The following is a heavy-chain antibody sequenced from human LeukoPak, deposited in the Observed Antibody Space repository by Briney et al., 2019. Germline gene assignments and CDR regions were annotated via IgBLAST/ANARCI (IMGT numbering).Heavy chain of an antibody. J-gene: IGHJ6*04. V-gene: IGHV3-30*04. D-gene: IGHD5-24*01. CDR1: GFTFSSYE. Sequence: GGSLRLSRAASGFTFSSYEMNWVRQAPGKGLEWVTLILYSADNTYYADPVKGRFTFSRDKSKNTLYLQMNSLRPDDSAVYYCASDPRDGGQNVWGKGTTVTVSS. CDR3: ASDPRDGGQNV. CDR2: ILYSADNT.